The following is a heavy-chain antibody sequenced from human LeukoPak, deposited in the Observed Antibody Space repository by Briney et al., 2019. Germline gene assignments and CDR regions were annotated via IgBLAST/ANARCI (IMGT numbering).Heavy chain of an antibody. Sequence: GGSLRLSCAASGFTFSSYWMHWVRQAPGKGPVWVSRINSDGSSTSYADSVKGRFTISRDNSKNTLYLQMNRLIAKDTAVYYCARESGSRYYYYMDVWGKGTKVTISS. V-gene: IGHV3-74*01. CDR1: GFTFSSYW. CDR2: INSDGSST. J-gene: IGHJ6*03. D-gene: IGHD3-10*01. CDR3: ARESGSRYYYYMDV.